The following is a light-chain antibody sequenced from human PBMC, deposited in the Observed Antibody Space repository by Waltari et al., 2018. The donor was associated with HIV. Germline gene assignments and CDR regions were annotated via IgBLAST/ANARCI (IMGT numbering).Light chain of an antibody. Sequence: DIQMTQSPSTLSASVGDRVSITCRASQSISSWLAWYQQKPGKAPKPLIYKASSLESGVSSRFSGRGSGTEFTLTISSLQPDDFATYYCQQYNSYSITFGQGTRLEIK. J-gene: IGKJ5*01. V-gene: IGKV1-5*03. CDR2: KAS. CDR1: QSISSW. CDR3: QQYNSYSIT.